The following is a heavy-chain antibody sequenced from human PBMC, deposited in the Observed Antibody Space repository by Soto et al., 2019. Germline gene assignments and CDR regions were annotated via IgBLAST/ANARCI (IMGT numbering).Heavy chain of an antibody. Sequence: GGSLRLSCAASGFTFSGCAMSWVRQAPGKGLEWVSTISGSDGSTYYADSVKARFTISRDNSKNTLYLQMNSLRAEDTAVYYCAKCSGGSCYQPLDYWGQGTLVTVSS. CDR3: AKCSGGSCYQPLDY. J-gene: IGHJ4*02. CDR1: GFTFSGCA. CDR2: ISGSDGST. V-gene: IGHV3-23*01. D-gene: IGHD2-15*01.